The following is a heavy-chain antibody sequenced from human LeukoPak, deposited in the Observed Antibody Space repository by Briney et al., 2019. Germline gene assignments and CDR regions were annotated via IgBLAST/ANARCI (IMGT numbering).Heavy chain of an antibody. CDR2: ISAYNGNT. CDR3: AREADYYGSGSYYKLVGWFDP. D-gene: IGHD3-10*01. Sequence: ASVKVSCNASGYTFTSYAISWVRQAPGQGLEWMGWISAYNGNTNYAQKLQGRVTMTTDTSTSTAYMELRSLRSDDTAVYYCAREADYYGSGSYYKLVGWFDPWGQGTLVTVSS. J-gene: IGHJ5*02. CDR1: GYTFTSYA. V-gene: IGHV1-18*01.